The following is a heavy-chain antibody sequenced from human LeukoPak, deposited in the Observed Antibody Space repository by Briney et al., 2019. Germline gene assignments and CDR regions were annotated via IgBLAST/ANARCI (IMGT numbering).Heavy chain of an antibody. CDR1: GFTFTSSA. J-gene: IGHJ6*02. Sequence: SVKVSCKASGFTFTSSAVQWVRQARGQRLEWIGWIVVGSGNTNYAQKFQERVTITRDMSTSTAYMELSSLRSEDTAVYYCAAPLGLDYGDWRYYYYYGMDVWGQGTTVTVSS. V-gene: IGHV1-58*01. D-gene: IGHD4-17*01. CDR2: IVVGSGNT. CDR3: AAPLGLDYGDWRYYYYYGMDV.